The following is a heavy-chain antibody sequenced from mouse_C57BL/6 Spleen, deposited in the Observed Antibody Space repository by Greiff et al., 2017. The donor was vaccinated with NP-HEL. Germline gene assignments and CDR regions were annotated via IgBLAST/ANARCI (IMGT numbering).Heavy chain of an antibody. Sequence: EVKLMESGGGLVQPGGSLSLSCAASGFTFTAYYLSWVRQPPGKALEWLGFIRNKANGYTTEYSASVKGRFTISRDNSQSILYLQMNALRAEDSATYYCARYGNDGYYVDYWGQGTTLTVSS. CDR3: ARYGNDGYYVDY. CDR2: IRNKANGYTT. D-gene: IGHD2-3*01. V-gene: IGHV7-3*01. CDR1: GFTFTAYY. J-gene: IGHJ2*01.